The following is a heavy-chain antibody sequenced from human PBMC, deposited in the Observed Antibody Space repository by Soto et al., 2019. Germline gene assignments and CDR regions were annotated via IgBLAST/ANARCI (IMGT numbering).Heavy chain of an antibody. CDR3: AKEVSLGSTVDLGY. Sequence: GGSLRLSCAASGFTFSVFAMSWVRQSPGKGLEWVSTISGSGGSTYYADAVKGRFSISRDNSMGTLYLQMKSLRVEDTAIYYCAKEVSLGSTVDLGYWGQGTLVTVSS. D-gene: IGHD7-27*01. V-gene: IGHV3-23*01. CDR1: GFTFSVFA. J-gene: IGHJ4*02. CDR2: ISGSGGST.